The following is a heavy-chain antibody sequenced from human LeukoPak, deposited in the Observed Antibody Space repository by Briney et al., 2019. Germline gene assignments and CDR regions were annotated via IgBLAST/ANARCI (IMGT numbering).Heavy chain of an antibody. D-gene: IGHD2-8*01. CDR2: IYYSGST. Sequence: PSETLSLTCTVSGGSISSGDYYWGWIRQPPGKGLEWIGSIYYSGSTYYNPSLKSRVTISVDTSKNQFSLKVSSVTAADTAVYYCARQLYGIFFDGFDIWGQGTTVTVS. CDR1: GGSISSGDYY. V-gene: IGHV4-39*01. CDR3: ARQLYGIFFDGFDI. J-gene: IGHJ3*02.